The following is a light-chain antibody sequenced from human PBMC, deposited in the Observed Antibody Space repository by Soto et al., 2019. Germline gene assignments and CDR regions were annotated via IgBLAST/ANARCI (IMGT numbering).Light chain of an antibody. J-gene: IGKJ5*01. V-gene: IGKV1-39*01. CDR3: HQSFGSPFT. Sequence: DIQMTQSPSSLSASVGDRVTITCRASRTITKFLNWYHQKPGKAPNLLIYSSSNLESGVTTRFSGTGSGTDFALTISSLQPEDFGTYYCHQSFGSPFTFGQGTRVDIK. CDR2: SSS. CDR1: RTITKF.